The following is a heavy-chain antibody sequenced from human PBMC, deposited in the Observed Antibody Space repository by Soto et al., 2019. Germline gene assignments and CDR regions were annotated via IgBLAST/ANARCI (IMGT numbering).Heavy chain of an antibody. V-gene: IGHV2-5*02. CDR1: GFSLSTGGVG. J-gene: IGHJ6*02. D-gene: IGHD2-21*02. Sequence: QITLKESGPSLVKPTQTLTLTCTFSGFSLSTGGVGVGWIRQSPGKALEWLALIYWDDDKRYSPSLRSRLTDTEDTSKNQVVLTMTNMDPVDTATYYCAHSRCGGDCLQSYSSHYSYGMDVWGQGTTVTVSS. CDR3: AHSRCGGDCLQSYSSHYSYGMDV. CDR2: IYWDDDK.